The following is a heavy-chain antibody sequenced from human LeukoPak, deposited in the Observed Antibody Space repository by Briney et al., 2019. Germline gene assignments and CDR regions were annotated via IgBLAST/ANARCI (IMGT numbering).Heavy chain of an antibody. V-gene: IGHV3-21*01. J-gene: IGHJ3*02. Sequence: GESLRLSCAASGFTFSLYSVNWVRRAPGKGLEWVSSISSSTYGYNIYADTVRGRFTISRDDAKNSLYLQMNSLRADDTAVYYCARGDNWSDLHAFDIWGQGTMVTISS. D-gene: IGHD1-1*01. CDR3: ARGDNWSDLHAFDI. CDR1: GFTFSLYS. CDR2: ISSSTYGYN.